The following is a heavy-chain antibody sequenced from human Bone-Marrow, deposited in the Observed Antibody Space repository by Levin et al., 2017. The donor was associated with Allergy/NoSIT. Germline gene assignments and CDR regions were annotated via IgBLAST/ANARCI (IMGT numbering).Heavy chain of an antibody. CDR1: GFTFSSYV. Sequence: PGGSLRLSCAASGFTFSSYVMTWVRQAPGKGLEWVSSIGTGGDTYYADSVKGRFTISRDNSKNMLFMQMNSLRHEDTAVYFCVNSGRGQSNPFDYWGQGTLVTVSS. V-gene: IGHV3-23*01. CDR3: VNSGRGQSNPFDY. D-gene: IGHD1-14*01. J-gene: IGHJ4*02. CDR2: SIGTGGDT.